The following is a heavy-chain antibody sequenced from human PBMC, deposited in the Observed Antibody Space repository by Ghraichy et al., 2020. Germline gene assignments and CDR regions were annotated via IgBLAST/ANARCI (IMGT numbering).Heavy chain of an antibody. V-gene: IGHV3-7*01. CDR3: ARDESPKVGNVWYDALDL. Sequence: GGSLRLSCTVSGINFRNYWMTWVRQAPGKGLEWVANIDTAGGEIHYMDSVRGRFTISRDNAKDSLYLQMNSLRPEDTAVYFCARDESPKVGNVWYDALDLWGQGTTVTVFS. CDR1: GINFRNYW. CDR2: IDTAGGEI. J-gene: IGHJ3*01. D-gene: IGHD1-26*01.